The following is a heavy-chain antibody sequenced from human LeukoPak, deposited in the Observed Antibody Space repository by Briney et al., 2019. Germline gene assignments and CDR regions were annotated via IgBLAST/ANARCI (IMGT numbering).Heavy chain of an antibody. V-gene: IGHV3-74*01. CDR1: GNYW. J-gene: IGHJ4*02. Sequence: GGSLRLSCAASGNYWMHWVRQAPGQGLVWVSHINSDGSWTSYADSVKGRFTISKDNAKNTVYLQMNSLRAEDTAVYYCARSEILDYWGQGTLVTVSS. CDR2: INSDGSWT. CDR3: ARSEILDY.